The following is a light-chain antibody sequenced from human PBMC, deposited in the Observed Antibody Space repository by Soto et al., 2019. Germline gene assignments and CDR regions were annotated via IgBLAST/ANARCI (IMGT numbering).Light chain of an antibody. CDR2: DVS. V-gene: IGLV2-14*01. J-gene: IGLJ2*01. Sequence: QSALTQPASVSGSPGQSITISCTGTSSDVGGYNYVSWYQQRPGKAPKLMIYDVSNRPSGVSNRFSGSKSGNTASLTISGLQAEDEADYYCGSYTSSSTPVVFGGGTKVTVL. CDR1: SSDVGGYNY. CDR3: GSYTSSSTPVV.